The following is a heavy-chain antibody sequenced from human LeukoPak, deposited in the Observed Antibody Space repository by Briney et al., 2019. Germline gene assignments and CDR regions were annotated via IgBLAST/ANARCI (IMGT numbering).Heavy chain of an antibody. V-gene: IGHV4-4*07. CDR1: GGSISSYY. CDR3: ARVRYRTVVVITPYWYFDL. CDR2: IYTSGST. D-gene: IGHD3-22*01. J-gene: IGHJ2*01. Sequence: PSETLSLTCTVSGGSISSYYWSWIRQPAGKGLEWIGRIYTSGSTNYNPSLKSRVTMSVDTSKNQFSLKLSSVTAADTAVYYCARVRYRTVVVITPYWYFDLWGRGTLVTVSS.